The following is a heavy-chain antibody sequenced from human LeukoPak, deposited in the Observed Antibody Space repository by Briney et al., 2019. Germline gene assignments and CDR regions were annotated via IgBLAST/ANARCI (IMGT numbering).Heavy chain of an antibody. CDR1: GGTFSSYA. J-gene: IGHJ4*02. CDR3: ARDMYGSGSFDY. D-gene: IGHD3-10*01. Sequence: SVKVSCEASGGTFSSYAISWVRQAPGQGLEWMGRIIPIFGTANYAQKFQGRVTITTDESTSTAYMELSSLRSEDTAVYYCARDMYGSGSFDYWGQGTLVTVSS. CDR2: IIPIFGTA. V-gene: IGHV1-69*05.